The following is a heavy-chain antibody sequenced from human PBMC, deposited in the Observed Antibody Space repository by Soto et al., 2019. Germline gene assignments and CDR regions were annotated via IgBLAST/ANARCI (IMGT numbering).Heavy chain of an antibody. D-gene: IGHD1-20*01. V-gene: IGHV3-48*03. CDR3: ARGRGHNRNLNSDY. J-gene: IGHJ4*02. Sequence: AGGSLRLSCAASGFTLSSYEMNWFRQATGKGLEWVSYISSSASTIYYADSVKGRFTISRDNAKNSLHLQMNSLRAEDTAVYYCARGRGHNRNLNSDYWGQGTGVT. CDR1: GFTLSSYE. CDR2: ISSSASTI.